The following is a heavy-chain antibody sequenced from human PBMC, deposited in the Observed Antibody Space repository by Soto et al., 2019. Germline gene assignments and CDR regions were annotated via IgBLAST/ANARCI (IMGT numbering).Heavy chain of an antibody. D-gene: IGHD7-27*01. J-gene: IGHJ4*02. CDR1: GFSFSISP. CDR3: ARDPKTSGGQHWAFNYFDS. CDR2: ISYDGTNK. Sequence: QVQLVESGGGVVQPGRSLRLSCAASGFSFSISPMHWVRQAPGKGPEWVALISYDGTNKFYADSVKGRFTISRDNSKNTLYLQVDSLRPADAAVYYCARDPKTSGGQHWAFNYFDSWGQGTLVTVSS. V-gene: IGHV3-30-3*01.